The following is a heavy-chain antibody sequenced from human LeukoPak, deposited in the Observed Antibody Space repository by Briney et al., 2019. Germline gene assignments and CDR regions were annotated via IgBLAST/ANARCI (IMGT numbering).Heavy chain of an antibody. CDR2: VYYSGTT. V-gene: IGHV4-59*01. D-gene: IGHD4/OR15-4a*01. Sequence: PSETLSLTCTVSGGSISYYYWSWIRQSPGKGLEWIGYVYYSGTTNYNPSLKGRVTISVDTSKHQFSLQLRSVTAADTAVYYCAREDPQTRVPEGMDVWGQGTTVTVSS. CDR1: GGSISYYY. CDR3: AREDPQTRVPEGMDV. J-gene: IGHJ6*02.